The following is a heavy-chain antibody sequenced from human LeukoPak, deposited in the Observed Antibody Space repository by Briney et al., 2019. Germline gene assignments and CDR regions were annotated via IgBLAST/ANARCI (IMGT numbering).Heavy chain of an antibody. V-gene: IGHV3-23*01. Sequence: GGSLRLSCAVSGFTLTNHGVSWVRQAPGKGLEWVSIITGTGGRYYGDSVKGRFILSRDNSKNTVYMQMSSLRAEDTATYYCAKDSGSYFSAFDIWGQGTMVTVSS. CDR2: ITGTGGR. CDR1: GFTLTNHG. CDR3: AKDSGSYFSAFDI. J-gene: IGHJ3*02. D-gene: IGHD1-26*01.